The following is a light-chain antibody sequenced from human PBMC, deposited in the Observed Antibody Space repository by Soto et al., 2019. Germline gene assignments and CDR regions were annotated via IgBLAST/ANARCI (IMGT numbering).Light chain of an antibody. V-gene: IGKV3-15*01. J-gene: IGKJ1*01. Sequence: DIVKPQSPATLSGSPGARATLSGRASQSVSSDLAWYHQKPGQAPRLHIYGASTRATGIPARFSGSGSGTEFTLTINSLQPEDFAVYYCQQYNNWPRTFGQGTKVDIK. CDR3: QQYNNWPRT. CDR2: GAS. CDR1: QSVSSD.